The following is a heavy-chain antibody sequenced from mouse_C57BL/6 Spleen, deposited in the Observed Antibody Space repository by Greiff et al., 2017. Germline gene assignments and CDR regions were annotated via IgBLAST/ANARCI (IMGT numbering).Heavy chain of an antibody. Sequence: EVMLVESGGGLVKPGGSLKLSCAASGFTFSDYGMHWVRQAPETGLEWVAYISSGSSTIYYADTVKGRFTISRDNAKNTLFLQMTSLRSEDTAMYYCARHERGDAMDYWGQGTSVTVSS. CDR3: ARHERGDAMDY. J-gene: IGHJ4*01. CDR1: GFTFSDYG. V-gene: IGHV5-17*01. CDR2: ISSGSSTI.